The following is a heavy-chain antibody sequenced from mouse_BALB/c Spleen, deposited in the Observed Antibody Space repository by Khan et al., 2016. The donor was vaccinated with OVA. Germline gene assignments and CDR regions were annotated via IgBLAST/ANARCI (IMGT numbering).Heavy chain of an antibody. CDR1: GFTFTDYY. J-gene: IGHJ2*01. V-gene: IGHV7-3*02. CDR3: ARSYGNYDY. CDR2: IRNKANGYTT. Sequence: EVKLVESGGGLVQPGGSLRLSCATSGFTFTDYYMSWVRQPPGKALEWLGFIRNKANGYTTEYSASVKGRFTISRDNSQSILYLQMNTLRAEDRATYYCARSYGNYDYWGQGTTLTVSS. D-gene: IGHD2-10*02.